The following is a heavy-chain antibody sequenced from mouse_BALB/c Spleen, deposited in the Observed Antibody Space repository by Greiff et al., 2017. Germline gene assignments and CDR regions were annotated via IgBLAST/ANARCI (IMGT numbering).Heavy chain of an antibody. CDR3: AYYGNYKGFAY. CDR2: IDTSDSYT. V-gene: IGHV1-69*01. D-gene: IGHD2-1*01. CDR1: GYTFTDYW. J-gene: IGHJ3*01. Sequence: VQLQQPGAELVMPGASVKMSCKASGYTFTDYWMHWVKQRPGQGLEWIGAIDTSDSYTSYNQKFKGKATLTVDESSSTAYMQLSSLTSEDSAVYYCAYYGNYKGFAYWGQGTLVTVSA.